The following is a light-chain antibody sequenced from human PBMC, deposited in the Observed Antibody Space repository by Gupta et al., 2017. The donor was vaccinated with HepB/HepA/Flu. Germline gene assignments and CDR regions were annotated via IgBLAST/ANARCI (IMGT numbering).Light chain of an antibody. CDR3: QQRSDGPLVST. V-gene: IGKV3-11*01. J-gene: IGKJ2*01. CDR2: DAA. Sequence: EVVLTQSPATLSLSPGERATLSCRASHNIGNFLAWYQQKPGQTPRLLIYDAANRATDSAARFSGTGAGTDFSLTIISRVPEDFAIYYCQQRSDGPLVSTFGQGTKLEIK. CDR1: HNIGNF.